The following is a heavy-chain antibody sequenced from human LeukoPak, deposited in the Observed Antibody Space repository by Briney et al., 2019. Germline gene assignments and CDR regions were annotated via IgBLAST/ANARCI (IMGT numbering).Heavy chain of an antibody. CDR3: ARDLYNWLDP. CDR2: IYYSGST. V-gene: IGHV4-59*01. Sequence: SETLSLTCTVSGGSISSYYWSWVRQPPGKGLEWIGYIYYSGSTNYNPSLKSRVTISVDTSKNQFSLKLSSVTPADTAVYYCARDLYNWLDPWGQGTLVTVSS. J-gene: IGHJ5*02. CDR1: GGSISSYY.